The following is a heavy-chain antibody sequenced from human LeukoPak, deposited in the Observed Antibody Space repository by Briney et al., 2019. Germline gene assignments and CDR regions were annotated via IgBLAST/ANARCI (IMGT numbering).Heavy chain of an antibody. V-gene: IGHV3-49*03. CDR3: TRGGWFGELGDFDY. J-gene: IGHJ4*02. CDR1: GFTFGDYA. D-gene: IGHD3-10*01. Sequence: GGSLRLSCTASGFTFGDYAMGWFRQAPGKGLEWVGFIRSKAYGGTTEYAASVKGRFTISRDDSKSIAYLQMNSLKTEDTAVYYCTRGGWFGELGDFDYWGQGTLVTVSS. CDR2: IRSKAYGGTT.